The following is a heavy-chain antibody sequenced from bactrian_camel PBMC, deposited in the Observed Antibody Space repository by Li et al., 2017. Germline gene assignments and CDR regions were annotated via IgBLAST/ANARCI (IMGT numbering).Heavy chain of an antibody. D-gene: IGHD3*01. V-gene: IGHV3S53*01. CDR1: GYIAC. Sequence: VQLVESGGGSVEAGGSLRLSCVASGYIACMAWFRQVPGKKREGVAVISGGGSFTRYADSVKGRATISRDTVMDTVTLEMSGLKPEDAATYYCAASQRFKVTCDMDGAQYPYWGQGTQVTVS. CDR3: AASQRFKVTCDMDGAQYPY. J-gene: IGHJ4*01. CDR2: ISGGGSFT.